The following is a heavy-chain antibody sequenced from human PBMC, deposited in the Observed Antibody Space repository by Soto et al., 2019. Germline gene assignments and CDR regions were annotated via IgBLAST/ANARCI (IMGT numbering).Heavy chain of an antibody. J-gene: IGHJ3*02. V-gene: IGHV3-30-3*01. CDR3: ARDQWELRPADSQGDAFDI. D-gene: IGHD1-26*01. CDR2: ISYDGSNK. Sequence: QVQLVESGGGVVQPGRSLRLSCAASGFTFSSYAMHWVRQAPGKGLEWVAVISYDGSNKYYADSVKGRFTISRDNSKNTLYLQMNSLRAEDTAGYYCARDQWELRPADSQGDAFDIWGQGTMVTVSS. CDR1: GFTFSSYA.